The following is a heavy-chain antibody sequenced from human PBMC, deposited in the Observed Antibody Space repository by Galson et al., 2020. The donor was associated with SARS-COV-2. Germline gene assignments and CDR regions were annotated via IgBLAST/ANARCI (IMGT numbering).Heavy chain of an antibody. CDR2: IKSTTDGGTI. CDR3: TTEGGNCYYF. V-gene: IGHV3-15*01. J-gene: IGHJ4*02. CDR1: GFTFTSAW. D-gene: IGHD3-16*01. Sequence: GGSLRLSCVASGFTFTSAWMSWVRQAPGKGLEWVGRIKSTTDGGTIDYAAPVNGKFSISRDDSKNTLYLQINSLKTEDTAVYYCTTEGGNCYYFWGQGTLVTVSA.